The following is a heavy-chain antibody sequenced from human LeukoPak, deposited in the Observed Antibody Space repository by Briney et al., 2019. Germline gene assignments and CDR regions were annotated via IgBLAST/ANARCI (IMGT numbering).Heavy chain of an antibody. D-gene: IGHD2-21*02. CDR2: ISSSNSHI. CDR1: GFTFSSYS. V-gene: IGHV3-21*01. Sequence: GGSLRLSCAASGFTFSSYSMNWVRQAPGKGLEWVSSISSSNSHIYYADSVKGRFTISRDNAKNSLYLQMNSLRAEDTAVYYCARDYGGDSGAFDIWGQGTMVTVSS. J-gene: IGHJ3*02. CDR3: ARDYGGDSGAFDI.